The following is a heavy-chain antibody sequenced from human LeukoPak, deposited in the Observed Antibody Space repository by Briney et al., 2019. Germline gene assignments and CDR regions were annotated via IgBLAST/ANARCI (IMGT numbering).Heavy chain of an antibody. Sequence: GGSLRLSCAASGFTFSSYSMNWVRQAPGKGLEWVSSISSSSSYIYYADSVKGRFTISRDNAKNSLYLQMNSLRAEDTAVYYCARETTRYYYDSSGWYYYFDYWGQGTLVTVSS. V-gene: IGHV3-21*01. CDR3: ARETTRYYYDSSGWYYYFDY. J-gene: IGHJ4*02. CDR1: GFTFSSYS. D-gene: IGHD3-22*01. CDR2: ISSSSSYI.